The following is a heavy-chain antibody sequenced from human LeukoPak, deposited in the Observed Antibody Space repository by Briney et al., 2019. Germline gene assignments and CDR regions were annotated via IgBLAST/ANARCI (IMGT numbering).Heavy chain of an antibody. CDR2: SYSGGST. J-gene: IGHJ4*02. V-gene: IGHV3-53*01. D-gene: IGHD5-12*01. CDR3: ARDLGDYRGDY. Sequence: GVSLRLSCAASGFTVSSNYMSWLPQSPGKGREGVSVSYSGGSTYYADSVKGRFTISRDNSKNTLYLQMNSLRAEDTAVYYCARDLGDYRGDYWGQGTLVTVSS. CDR1: GFTVSSNY.